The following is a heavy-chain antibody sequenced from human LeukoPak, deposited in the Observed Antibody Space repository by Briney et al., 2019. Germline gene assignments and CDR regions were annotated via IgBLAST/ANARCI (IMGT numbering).Heavy chain of an antibody. D-gene: IGHD3-3*02. V-gene: IGHV4-59*01. CDR2: IYYSGST. CDR1: GGSISSYY. CDR3: ARGPLARYYFDY. J-gene: IGHJ4*02. Sequence: SETLSLTCTVSGGSISSYYWSWIRQPPGKGLERIGYIYYSGSTNYNPSLKSRVTISVDTSKNQFSLKLSSVTAADTAVYYCARGPLARYYFDYWGQGTLVTVSS.